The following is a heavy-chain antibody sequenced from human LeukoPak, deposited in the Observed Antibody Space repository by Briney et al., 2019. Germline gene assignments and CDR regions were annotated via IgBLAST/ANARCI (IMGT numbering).Heavy chain of an antibody. CDR3: VRGSGGDGYGYWGDY. CDR1: GFTFSNYW. J-gene: IGHJ4*02. V-gene: IGHV3-33*08. CDR2: IWFDGRKI. D-gene: IGHD5-24*01. Sequence: GGSLRLSCAASGFTFSNYWVHWVRQAPGKGLEWVAVIWFDGRKIHYPDSVKGRFTISRDNSKNTLYLQMDNLRADDTAVYYCVRGSGGDGYGYWGDYWGQGTLVTVSP.